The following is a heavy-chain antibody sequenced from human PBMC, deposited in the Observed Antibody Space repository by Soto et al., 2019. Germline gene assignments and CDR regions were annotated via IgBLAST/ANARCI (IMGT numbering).Heavy chain of an antibody. CDR3: ARDLGAFNYGSAYFDY. J-gene: IGHJ4*02. Sequence: PGGSLRLSCAPSGFTFSTYGMHWVRQAPGKRLEWVAVIWYDGSNQYCADSVKGRFTISRDNSKNVLYLQMNSLRAEDTAVYYCARDLGAFNYGSAYFDYWGQGTPVTVSS. CDR1: GFTFSTYG. CDR2: IWYDGSNQ. V-gene: IGHV3-33*01. D-gene: IGHD3-10*01.